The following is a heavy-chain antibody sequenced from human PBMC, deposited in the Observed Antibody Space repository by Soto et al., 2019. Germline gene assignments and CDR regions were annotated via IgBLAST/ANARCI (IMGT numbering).Heavy chain of an antibody. D-gene: IGHD4-17*01. CDR3: TTDSRTTVPEVRFEF. J-gene: IGHJ1*01. CDR2: IRSQSDGGSG. CDR1: GFTFHNAW. V-gene: IGHV3-15*07. Sequence: PGGSLSLSCAASGFTFHNAWINWVRQPPGGGLEWVGRIRSQSDGGSGDYAAPVKGRFVVSRDDSKNMVYLQMNSLKIEDTAVYYCTTDSRTTVPEVRFEFWGHGTLVTVSS.